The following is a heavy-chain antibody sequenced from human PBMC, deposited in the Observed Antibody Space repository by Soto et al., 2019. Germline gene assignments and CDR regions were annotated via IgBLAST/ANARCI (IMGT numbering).Heavy chain of an antibody. CDR1: GYTFTAYY. V-gene: IGHV1-2*04. Sequence: ASVKVSCKASGYTFTAYYIHWVRQAPGQPLEYVGWINPNSGRTNYAQKFQQWVTLTRDTSTSTAYMELSRLTSDASAVFYCARAANYVLMDYWGQGTLVTVSS. J-gene: IGHJ4*02. CDR2: INPNSGRT. D-gene: IGHD3-16*01. CDR3: ARAANYVLMDY.